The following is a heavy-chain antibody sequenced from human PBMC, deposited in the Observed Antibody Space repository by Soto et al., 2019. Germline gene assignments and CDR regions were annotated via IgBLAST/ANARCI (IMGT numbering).Heavy chain of an antibody. V-gene: IGHV1-24*01. J-gene: IGHJ4*02. CDR3: ATDLGGSDYYDSSGYYPPYYFDY. CDR1: GYTLTELS. CDR2: FDPEDGET. D-gene: IGHD3-22*01. Sequence: ASVKVSCKVAGYTLTELSMHWVRQAPGKGLEWMGGFDPEDGETIYAQKFQGRVTMTEDTSTDTAYMELSSLRSEDTAVYYCATDLGGSDYYDSSGYYPPYYFDYWGQG.